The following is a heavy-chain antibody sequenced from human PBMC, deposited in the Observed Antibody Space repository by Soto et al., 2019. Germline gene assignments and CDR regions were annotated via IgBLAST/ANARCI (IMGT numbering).Heavy chain of an antibody. J-gene: IGHJ5*02. V-gene: IGHV4-34*01. CDR1: GGSFSGYY. CDR2: INHSGST. CDR3: ARGHQYYYGSGSYYNNWFDP. D-gene: IGHD3-10*01. Sequence: LSLTCAVYGGSFSGYYWSWIRQPPGKGLEWIGEINHSGSTNYNPSLKSRVTISVDTSKNQFSLKLSSVTAADTAVYYCARGHQYYYGSGSYYNNWFDPWGQGTLVTVSS.